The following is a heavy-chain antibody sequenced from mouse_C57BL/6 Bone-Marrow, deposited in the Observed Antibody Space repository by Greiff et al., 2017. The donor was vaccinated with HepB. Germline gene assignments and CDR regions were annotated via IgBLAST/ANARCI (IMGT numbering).Heavy chain of an antibody. CDR3: ARESMVTPFLLDAMDY. CDR1: GFTFSSYA. CDR2: ISDGGSYT. J-gene: IGHJ4*01. Sequence: EVKLVESGGGLVKPGGSLKLSCAASGFTFSSYAMSWVRQTPEKRLEWVATISDGGSYTYYPDNVKGRFTISRDNAKNKLYLQMSHLKSEDTAMYYCARESMVTPFLLDAMDYWGQGTSVTVSS. V-gene: IGHV5-4*01. D-gene: IGHD2-1*01.